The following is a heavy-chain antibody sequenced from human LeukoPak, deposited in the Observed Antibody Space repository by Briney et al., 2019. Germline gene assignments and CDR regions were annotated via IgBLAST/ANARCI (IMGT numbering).Heavy chain of an antibody. J-gene: IGHJ6*02. D-gene: IGHD3-22*01. Sequence: PGRSLRLSCAASGFTFSSYGMHWVRQAPGKGLEWVAVIWNDGINKYYADSVKGRFTISRDNSKKTLYLQMNSLRAEDTAVYYCARDQGVVVHGKYHYYGMDVWGQGTTVTVSS. CDR3: ARDQGVVVHGKYHYYGMDV. V-gene: IGHV3-33*01. CDR2: IWNDGINK. CDR1: GFTFSSYG.